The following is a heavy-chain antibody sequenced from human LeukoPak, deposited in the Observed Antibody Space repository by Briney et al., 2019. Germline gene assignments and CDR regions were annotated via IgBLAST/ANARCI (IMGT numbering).Heavy chain of an antibody. J-gene: IGHJ4*02. CDR2: ISAYNGNT. Sequence: ASVTVSCTASGYTFTSYGISWVRQAPGQGLEWMGWISAYNGNTNYAQKLQGRVTMTTDTSTSTAYMELRSLRSDDTAVYYCARTPVGFNTVTPTDVRYWGQGTLVTVSS. D-gene: IGHD4-17*01. V-gene: IGHV1-18*01. CDR1: GYTFTSYG. CDR3: ARTPVGFNTVTPTDVRY.